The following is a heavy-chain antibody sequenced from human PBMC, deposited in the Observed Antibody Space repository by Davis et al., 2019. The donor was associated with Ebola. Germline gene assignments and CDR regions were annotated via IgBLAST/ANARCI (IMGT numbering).Heavy chain of an antibody. CDR1: GGSISSYY. V-gene: IGHV4-59*01. Sequence: SEILSLTCTVSGGSISSYYWSWIRQPPGKGLEWIGYIYYSGSTNYNPSLKSRVTISVDTSKNQFSLKLSSVTAADTAVYYCARARSLAAAGMGFDYWGQGTLVTVSS. CDR2: IYYSGST. J-gene: IGHJ4*02. CDR3: ARARSLAAAGMGFDY. D-gene: IGHD6-13*01.